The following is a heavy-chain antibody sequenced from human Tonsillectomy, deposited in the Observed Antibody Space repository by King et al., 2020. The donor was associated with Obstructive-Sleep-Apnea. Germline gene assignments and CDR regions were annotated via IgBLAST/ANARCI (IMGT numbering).Heavy chain of an antibody. Sequence: VQLVESGGGVVQPGGSLRLSCAASGFTFSNYGMHCVRQAPGKGLEWVTFIRYDGSDKYYAESVKGRFTISRDNSKNTLYLQMTSLSAVDTAVYYFANGLVQINYYFYYGMDVWGQGTTVTVSS. D-gene: IGHD1-1*01. CDR1: GFTFSNYG. J-gene: IGHJ6*02. CDR3: ANGLVQINYYFYYGMDV. V-gene: IGHV3-30*02. CDR2: IRYDGSDK.